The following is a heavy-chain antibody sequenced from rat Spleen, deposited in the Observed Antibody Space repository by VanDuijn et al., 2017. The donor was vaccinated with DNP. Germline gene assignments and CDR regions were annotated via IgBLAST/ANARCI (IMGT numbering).Heavy chain of an antibody. J-gene: IGHJ2*01. D-gene: IGHD1-11*01. CDR3: AKGPNYGGYSDYFDY. CDR1: GFNFNDYW. V-gene: IGHV4-2*01. CDR2: INKDSSLI. Sequence: EVKLVESGGGLVQPGRSLKLSCAASGFNFNDYWMGWVRQAPGKGLEWIGEINKDSSLINYTPSLKDKFTISRDNAQNTLYLQMKKLGTEATAIYYCAKGPNYGGYSDYFDYWGQGVMVTVSS.